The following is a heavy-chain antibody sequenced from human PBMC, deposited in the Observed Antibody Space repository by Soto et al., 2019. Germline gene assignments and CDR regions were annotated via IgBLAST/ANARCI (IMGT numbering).Heavy chain of an antibody. D-gene: IGHD2-15*01. V-gene: IGHV3-23*01. CDR1: GFTFSSYA. CDR3: AKTHYAYGGTRGWFDP. J-gene: IGHJ5*02. CDR2: ISGSGGST. Sequence: GSLRLSCAASGFTFSSYAMSWVRQAPGKGLERVSAISGSGGSTYYADSVKGRFTISRDNSKNTLYLQMNSLRAEDTAVYYCAKTHYAYGGTRGWFDPWGQGTLVTVSS.